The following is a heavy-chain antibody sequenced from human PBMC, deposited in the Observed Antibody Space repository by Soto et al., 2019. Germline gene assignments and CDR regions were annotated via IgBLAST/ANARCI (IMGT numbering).Heavy chain of an antibody. V-gene: IGHV3-7*05. Sequence: GGSLRLSCAASGFTFSNYYMTWVRQAPGKGLEWVANIKQDGSENNHVDSVRGRFTISRDNAKKSLYLQMNSLRAEDTAVYYCARDLYGVFDYWGQGTLVTVS. CDR2: IKQDGSEN. D-gene: IGHD4-17*01. CDR1: GFTFSNYY. CDR3: ARDLYGVFDY. J-gene: IGHJ4*02.